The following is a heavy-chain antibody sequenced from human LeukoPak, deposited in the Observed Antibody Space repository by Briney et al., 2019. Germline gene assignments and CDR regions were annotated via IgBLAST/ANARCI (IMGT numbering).Heavy chain of an antibody. CDR3: AKRESSGKYFYY. V-gene: IGHV3-23*01. CDR1: GFTFSTYV. CDR2: TSGGGSST. J-gene: IGHJ4*02. Sequence: PGGSLRLSCADSGFTFSTYVMRWVRPAPGEGLELISTTSGGGSSTYYADSVKGQFTISRDNSKNTLYLQMNSLRAGDTAVYYCAKRESSGKYFYYWGQGTLVTVSS. D-gene: IGHD6-19*01.